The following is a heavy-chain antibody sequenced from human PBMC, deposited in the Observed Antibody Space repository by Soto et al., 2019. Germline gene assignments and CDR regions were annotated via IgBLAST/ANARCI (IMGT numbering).Heavy chain of an antibody. D-gene: IGHD6-6*01. CDR2: ITYDGSNR. J-gene: IGHJ6*02. Sequence: QVQLVESGGGVVQPGRSLRLSCAASGFTFSSYAMHWVRQAPGKGLEWVAVITYDGSNRYYADSVKGRFTISRDNSKNTLDPQMNRVAEEDTAVYYCARAGAARVGGNYGMDVWGQGTTVTVSS. CDR1: GFTFSSYA. V-gene: IGHV3-30-3*01. CDR3: ARAGAARVGGNYGMDV.